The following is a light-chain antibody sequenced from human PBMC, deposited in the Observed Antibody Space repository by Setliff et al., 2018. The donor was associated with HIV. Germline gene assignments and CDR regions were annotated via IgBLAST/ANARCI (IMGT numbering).Light chain of an antibody. J-gene: IGLJ1*01. Sequence: QSVLAQPASVSGSPGQSITISCTGTSSDIGGYDYVSWYQQHPDTAPKVIIDEVSNRPSGVSNRFSGSKSGNTASLTISGLLAEDEADYYCISYADSSALYVFGSGTKVTVL. CDR2: EVS. CDR3: ISYADSSALYV. CDR1: SSDIGGYDY. V-gene: IGLV2-14*01.